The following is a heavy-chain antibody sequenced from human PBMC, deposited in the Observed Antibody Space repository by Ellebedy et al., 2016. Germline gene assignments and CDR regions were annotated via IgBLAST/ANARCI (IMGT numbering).Heavy chain of an antibody. Sequence: GESLKISXEASGFPFSGYWMSWVRQAPGQGLEWVASIKQHGGETYYVDSVKGRFTISRDSSRNTLYLQMNSLRAEDTAVYYCAPRAIAAPKWGQGTLVTVSS. CDR3: APRAIAAPK. D-gene: IGHD6-6*01. J-gene: IGHJ4*02. V-gene: IGHV3-7*03. CDR2: IKQHGGET. CDR1: GFPFSGYW.